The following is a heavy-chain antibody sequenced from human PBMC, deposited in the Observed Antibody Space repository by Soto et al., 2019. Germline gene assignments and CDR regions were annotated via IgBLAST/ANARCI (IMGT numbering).Heavy chain of an antibody. CDR1: GGTFSSYA. CDR2: IIPIFGTA. J-gene: IGHJ6*02. CDR3: ARDGPDYYGSGSYGYYYYGMDV. D-gene: IGHD3-10*01. V-gene: IGHV1-69*01. Sequence: QVQLVQSGAEVKKPGSSVMVSCKASGGTFSSYAISWVRQAPGQGLEWMGGIIPIFGTANYAQKFQGRVTITADESTSTAYMELSSLRSEDTAVYYCARDGPDYYGSGSYGYYYYGMDVWGQGTTVTVSS.